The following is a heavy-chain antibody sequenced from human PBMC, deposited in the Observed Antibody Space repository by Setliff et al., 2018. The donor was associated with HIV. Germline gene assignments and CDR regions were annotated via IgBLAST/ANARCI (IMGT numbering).Heavy chain of an antibody. V-gene: IGHV1-18*01. J-gene: IGHJ4*02. CDR1: GYTFTNYY. CDR3: ARAELTGEIDY. CDR2: ISGYNSANT. Sequence: ASVKVSCKTSGYTFTNYYITWVRQAPGQGLEWMGWISGYNSANTRYTPNLQGRVTMTTDTSTGTGYMELRSLRSDDTAVHFCARAELTGEIDYWGQGTLVTVSS. D-gene: IGHD3-9*01.